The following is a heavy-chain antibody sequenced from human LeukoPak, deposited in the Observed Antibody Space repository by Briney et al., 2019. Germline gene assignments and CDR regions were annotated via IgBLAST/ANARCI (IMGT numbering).Heavy chain of an antibody. V-gene: IGHV3-48*01. CDR3: AKAPRGNTPFDC. CDR2: ISSSSSTI. D-gene: IGHD3-10*01. J-gene: IGHJ4*02. CDR1: GFTFSSYS. Sequence: PGGSLRLSCAASGFTFSSYSMNWVRQAPGKGLEWLSYISSSSSTIYYADSVKGRFTISRDNAKSSLYLQMNSLRAEDTAIYYCAKAPRGNTPFDCWGQGTLVTVSS.